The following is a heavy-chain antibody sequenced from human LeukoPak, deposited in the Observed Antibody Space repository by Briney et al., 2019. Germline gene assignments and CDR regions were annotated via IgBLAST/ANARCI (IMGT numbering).Heavy chain of an antibody. V-gene: IGHV3-30*18. J-gene: IGHJ4*02. D-gene: IGHD1-26*01. CDR3: AKAKSFSGSVTIVDY. CDR1: GFTFSNCG. Sequence: PGGSLRFSCAASGFTFSNCGMHWVRQAPGKGLEWVAVISYDGSIKDYADSVKGRFTISRDNSKNTLYLQMNSLRAEDTAVYYCAKAKSFSGSVTIVDYWGQGTLVTVSS. CDR2: ISYDGSIK.